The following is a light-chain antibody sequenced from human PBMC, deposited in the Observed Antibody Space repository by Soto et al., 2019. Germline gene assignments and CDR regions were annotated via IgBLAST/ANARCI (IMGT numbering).Light chain of an antibody. J-gene: IGKJ5*01. V-gene: IGKV3D-20*02. CDR3: QQRTNWQVT. CDR1: QSVSNNY. CDR2: GAS. Sequence: EIVLPQSPSPLSLSPGERSTLSCMASQSVSNNYLAWYQQKPGQAPRLLIYGASNRATGIPDTFSGSGSGTDFTLTISSLEPEDFAVYYCQQRTNWQVTFGQGTRLENK.